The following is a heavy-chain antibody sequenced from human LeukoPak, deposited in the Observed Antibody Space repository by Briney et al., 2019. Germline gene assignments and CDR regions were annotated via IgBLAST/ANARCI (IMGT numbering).Heavy chain of an antibody. Sequence: GGSLRLSCAASGFSFSSYWMSWVRQAPGKGLEWVANINPDGSNMLYVDSVKGRFTISRDNAKNSLYLQMNNLRAEDTAVFFCVSGFLQWLYWGQGTLVTVSS. J-gene: IGHJ4*02. CDR3: VSGFLQWLY. CDR2: INPDGSNM. CDR1: GFSFSSYW. D-gene: IGHD3-3*01. V-gene: IGHV3-7*01.